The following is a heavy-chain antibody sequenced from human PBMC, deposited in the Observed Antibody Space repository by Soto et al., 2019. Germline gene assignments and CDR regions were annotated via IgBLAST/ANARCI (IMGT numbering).Heavy chain of an antibody. Sequence: PGGSLRLSCAASGFTFSSYWMHWVRQAPGKGLVWVSRISGDGSSTSYADSVRGRFTISRDNAKNTLFLQMNSLRAEDTALYYCTRPRYDGSGALFDYWGQGALVTVSS. J-gene: IGHJ4*02. V-gene: IGHV3-74*01. CDR3: TRPRYDGSGALFDY. CDR2: ISGDGSST. D-gene: IGHD3-22*01. CDR1: GFTFSSYW.